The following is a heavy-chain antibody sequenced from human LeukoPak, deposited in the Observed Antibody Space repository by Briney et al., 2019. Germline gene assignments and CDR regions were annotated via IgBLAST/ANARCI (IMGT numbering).Heavy chain of an antibody. CDR3: AGYSSTFYFYYGMDL. CDR2: IYYSGST. V-gene: IGHV4-59*02. J-gene: IGHJ6*02. D-gene: IGHD2-2*01. Sequence: SETLSLTCTVSGDSVSSYYWSWIRQPPGKGLEWVGYIYYSGSTNYSPSLKSRATISVDTSKNQFSLNLSSVTPADTAVYYCAGYSSTFYFYYGMDLWGQGTTVTVSS. CDR1: GDSVSSYY.